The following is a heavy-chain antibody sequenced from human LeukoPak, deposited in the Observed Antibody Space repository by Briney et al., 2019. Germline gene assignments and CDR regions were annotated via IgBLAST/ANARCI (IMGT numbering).Heavy chain of an antibody. CDR3: ARVGDYCGGDCYDWFDP. Sequence: SQTLSLTCTVSGGSISSGSYYWSWIRQPAGKGLEWIGRIYTSGSTNYNPSLKSRVTISVDTSKNQFSLKLSSVTAADTAVYYCARVGDYCGGDCYDWFDPWGQGTLVTVSS. CDR1: GGSISSGSYY. J-gene: IGHJ5*02. V-gene: IGHV4-61*02. CDR2: IYTSGST. D-gene: IGHD2-21*02.